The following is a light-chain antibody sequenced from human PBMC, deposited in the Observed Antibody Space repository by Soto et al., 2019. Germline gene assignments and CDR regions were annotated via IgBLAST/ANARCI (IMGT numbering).Light chain of an antibody. CDR2: DAS. V-gene: IGKV1-5*01. J-gene: IGKJ1*01. CDR1: QDISRW. CDR3: HQYNGYRTWT. Sequence: DIQISKSPSTLSASVGDRVTITCRASQDISRWLAWYQQKPGKAPKVLIWDASSLQRGVPSRFTGSGSGTEFTLTINGLQPDDFATYYCHQYNGYRTWTFGQGTKVDIK.